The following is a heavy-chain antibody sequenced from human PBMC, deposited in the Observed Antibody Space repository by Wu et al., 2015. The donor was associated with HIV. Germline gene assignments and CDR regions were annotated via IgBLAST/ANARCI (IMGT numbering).Heavy chain of an antibody. D-gene: IGHD3-22*01. CDR3: ARDHYYDNSAYPLDY. CDR1: GGTFSSYT. CDR2: VLPISGTA. Sequence: QVQLVQSGAEVKKPGSSVKVSCKASGGTFSSYTISWVRQAPGQGLEWMGKVLPISGTANYAQKFQGRVTITADASTSIAYMEVRSLRSDDTAVYYCARDHYYDNSAYPLDYWGQGALVTVSS. V-gene: IGHV1-69*13. J-gene: IGHJ4*02.